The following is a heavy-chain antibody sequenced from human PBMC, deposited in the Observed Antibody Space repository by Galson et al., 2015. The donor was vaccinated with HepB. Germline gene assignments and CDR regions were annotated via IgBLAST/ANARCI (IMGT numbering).Heavy chain of an antibody. D-gene: IGHD3-9*01. CDR3: ARDRPYYDILSGYPDLDTGDGFQI. J-gene: IGHJ3*02. CDR1: GDSIRSNSFY. V-gene: IGHV4-39*07. CDR2: IYSSGST. Sequence: LSLTCTVSGDSIRSNSFYWGWIRQPPGKGLEWIGSIYSSGSTYYSPSLKSRVSISVDTPKNQFSLELSSVTAADTAVYYCARDRPYYDILSGYPDLDTGDGFQIWGQGTMVIVSS.